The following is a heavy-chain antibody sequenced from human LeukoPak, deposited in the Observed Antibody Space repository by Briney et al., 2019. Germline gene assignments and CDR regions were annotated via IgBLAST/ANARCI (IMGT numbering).Heavy chain of an antibody. V-gene: IGHV1-2*02. CDR3: ARDSSYDFWSGLHYYYYGMDV. CDR2: INPNSGGT. D-gene: IGHD3-3*01. J-gene: IGHJ6*02. CDR1: GYTFTGYY. Sequence: ASVKVSCKASGYTFTGYYMHWVRQAPGQGLEWMGWINPNSGGTNYAQKFQGRGTMTRDTSISTAYMELSRLRSDDTPVYYCARDSSYDFWSGLHYYYYGMDVWGQGTTVTVSS.